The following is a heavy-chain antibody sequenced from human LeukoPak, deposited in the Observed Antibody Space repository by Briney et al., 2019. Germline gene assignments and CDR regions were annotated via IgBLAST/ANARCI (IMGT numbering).Heavy chain of an antibody. CDR2: ISHSENT. D-gene: IGHD3-16*02. CDR1: GGSISSRSW. CDR3: ARSDYIWGSYRVYDY. V-gene: IGHV4-4*02. J-gene: IGHJ4*02. Sequence: SGTLSLTCAVSGGSISSRSWWSWVRQAPGKGLEWIGEISHSENTNYNPSLKSRVTTSIDKSNNQFSLNLTSVTAADTAVYYCARSDYIWGSYRVYDYWGRGTLVTVSS.